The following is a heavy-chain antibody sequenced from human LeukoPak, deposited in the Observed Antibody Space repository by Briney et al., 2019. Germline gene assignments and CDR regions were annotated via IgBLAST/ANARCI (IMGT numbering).Heavy chain of an antibody. D-gene: IGHD1-26*01. V-gene: IGHV1-2*02. CDR1: GYTFTSNY. Sequence: ASVKVSCKAFGYTFTSNYMHWVRQAPGQGLEWMGWINPNSGGTNYAQKFQGRVTMTRDTSISTAYMELSRLRSDDTAVYYCARVNGIVGAQFDYWGQGTLVTVSS. CDR2: INPNSGGT. CDR3: ARVNGIVGAQFDY. J-gene: IGHJ4*02.